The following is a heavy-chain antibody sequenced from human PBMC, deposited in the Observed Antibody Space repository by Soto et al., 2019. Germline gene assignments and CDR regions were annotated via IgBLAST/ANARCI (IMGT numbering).Heavy chain of an antibody. J-gene: IGHJ6*02. D-gene: IGHD5-12*01. V-gene: IGHV1-69*13. Sequence: SVKVSCKASGGTFSSYAISWVRQAPGQGLEWMGGIIPIFGTANYAQKFQGRVTITADESTSTAYMELSSLRSEDTAVYYCARDLCSGYDRDTDYYYCMDVWGQGTSVTVSS. CDR2: IIPIFGTA. CDR1: GGTFSSYA. CDR3: ARDLCSGYDRDTDYYYCMDV.